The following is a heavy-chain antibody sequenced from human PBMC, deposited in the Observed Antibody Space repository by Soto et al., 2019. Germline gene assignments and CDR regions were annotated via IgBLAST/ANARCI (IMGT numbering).Heavy chain of an antibody. CDR1: GGGNLRDYR. D-gene: IGHD2-21*02. Sequence: QVQLVQSGAEVKKTGSSVQVSCKAYGGGNLRDYRTTWVRQAPGQGLEWMGGIIPKLGSANYAQNIQGRVPITAEESTGTIYMERRSLRSEDTAVDYCARGGGGDKCGAVYWCQGTPVTVSS. V-gene: IGHV1-69*01. CDR2: IIPKLGSA. J-gene: IGHJ4*02. CDR3: ARGGGGDKCGAVY.